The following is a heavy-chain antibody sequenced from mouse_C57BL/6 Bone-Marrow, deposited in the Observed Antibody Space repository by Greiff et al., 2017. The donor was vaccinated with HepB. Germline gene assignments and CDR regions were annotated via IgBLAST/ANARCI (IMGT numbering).Heavy chain of an antibody. CDR2: SRNKANDYTT. Sequence: EVKLMESGGGLVQSGRSLRLSCATSGFTFSDFYMEWVRQAPGKGLEWIAASRNKANDYTTEYSASVKGRFIVSRDTSQSILYLQMNALRAEDTAIYYCARDVYGNPFAYWGQGTLVTVSA. V-gene: IGHV7-1*01. J-gene: IGHJ3*01. D-gene: IGHD2-1*01. CDR1: GFTFSDFY. CDR3: ARDVYGNPFAY.